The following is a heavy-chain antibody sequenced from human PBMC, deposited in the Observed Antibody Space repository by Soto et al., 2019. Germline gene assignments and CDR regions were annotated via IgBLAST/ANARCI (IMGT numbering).Heavy chain of an antibody. D-gene: IGHD3-10*01. J-gene: IGHJ4*02. CDR1: GGAFSGYS. CDR3: ARVPSPPVRGVLTA. CDR2: IDHGGST. Sequence: SETLSLTCAVYGGAFSGYSWTWIRQPPGKGPEWIGEIDHGGSTTYNPSLKSRVTISVDTSKNQFSLKLSSVTAADTAVYYCARVPSPPVRGVLTARGQGTLVTVS. V-gene: IGHV4-34*01.